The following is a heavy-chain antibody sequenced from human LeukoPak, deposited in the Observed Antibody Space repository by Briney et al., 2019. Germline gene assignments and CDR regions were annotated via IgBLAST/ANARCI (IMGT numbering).Heavy chain of an antibody. J-gene: IGHJ4*02. CDR3: ASPRHDGSYSF. Sequence: PGGSLRLSCAASGFTFSSYAMSWVRQAPGKGLEWVANIKQDGSEKYYVDSVKGRFTISRDNAKNSLYLQMNSLRAEDTAVYYCASPRHDGSYSFWGQGTLVTVSS. D-gene: IGHD1-26*01. CDR2: IKQDGSEK. V-gene: IGHV3-7*01. CDR1: GFTFSSYA.